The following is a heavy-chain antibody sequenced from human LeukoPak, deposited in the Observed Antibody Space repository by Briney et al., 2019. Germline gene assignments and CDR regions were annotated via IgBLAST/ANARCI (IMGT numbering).Heavy chain of an antibody. J-gene: IGHJ3*02. CDR1: GYSISSGYY. D-gene: IGHD4-17*01. Sequence: PSETLSLTCAVSGYSISSGYYWGWIRQPPGKGLEWIGSIYHSGSTYYNPSLKSRVTISVDTSKNQFSLKLSSVTAADTAVYYCARYSTVTTYDAFDIWGQGTVVTVSS. CDR3: ARYSTVTTYDAFDI. V-gene: IGHV4-38-2*01. CDR2: IYHSGST.